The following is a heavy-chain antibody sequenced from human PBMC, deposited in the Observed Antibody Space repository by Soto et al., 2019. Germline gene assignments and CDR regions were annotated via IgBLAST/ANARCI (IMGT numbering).Heavy chain of an antibody. CDR3: ATWAGGYCGGECPDAFDI. J-gene: IGHJ3*02. D-gene: IGHD2-21*01. V-gene: IGHV4-59*12. CDR1: GGSISNYY. CDR2: IYYSGGT. Sequence: SETLSLTCTVSGGSISNYYWSWIRQPPGKGLEWIGYIYYSGGTNYNPSLESRVTISVDTSKSQFSLKVSSVTAADTAVYYCATWAGGYCGGECPDAFDIWGQGTMVTVSS.